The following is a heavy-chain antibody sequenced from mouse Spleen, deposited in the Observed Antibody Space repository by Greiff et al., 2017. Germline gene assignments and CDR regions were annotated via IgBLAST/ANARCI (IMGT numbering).Heavy chain of an antibody. Sequence: QVQLQQSGAELARPGASVKMSCKASGYTFTSYTMHWVKQRPGQGLEWIGYIYPSCGYTNYNPKFKDKATLTADKSSSTAYMQLSSLTSEDSAVYYCARRATVVGYWDFDGWGAGTTVTVSS. CDR2: IYPSCGYT. J-gene: IGHJ1*01. V-gene: IGHV1-4*01. CDR1: GYTFTSYT. D-gene: IGHD1-1*01. CDR3: ARRATVVGYWDFDG.